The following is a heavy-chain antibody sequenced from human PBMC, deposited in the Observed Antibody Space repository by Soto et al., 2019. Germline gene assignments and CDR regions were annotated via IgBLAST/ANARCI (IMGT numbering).Heavy chain of an antibody. J-gene: IGHJ3*01. CDR3: AKVRLTDYLRYAPHR. CDR2: ISPNGDST. Sequence: PGGSLRLSCAASGFTFNNYAMNWVRQAPGRGLEWVSIISPNGDSTYYADSVKGRFTISRDNSQNTVFLQMNSLRAEDTAIYFCAKVRLTDYLRYAPHRRGQGTLVPVSS. V-gene: IGHV3-23*01. D-gene: IGHD2-8*01. CDR1: GFTFNNYA.